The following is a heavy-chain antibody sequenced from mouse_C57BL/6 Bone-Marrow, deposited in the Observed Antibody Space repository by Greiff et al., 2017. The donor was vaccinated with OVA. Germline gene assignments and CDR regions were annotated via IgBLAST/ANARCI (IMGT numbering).Heavy chain of an antibody. Sequence: VQLQQPGAELVKPGASVKVSCKASGYTFTSYWMHWVKQRPGQGLEWIGRIHPSDSDTNYNQKFKGKATLTVDKSSSTAYMQLSSLTSEDSAVYYCAIESSSYDLDYWGQGTTLTVSS. D-gene: IGHD1-1*01. V-gene: IGHV1-74*01. CDR2: IHPSDSDT. CDR3: AIESSSYDLDY. J-gene: IGHJ2*01. CDR1: GYTFTSYW.